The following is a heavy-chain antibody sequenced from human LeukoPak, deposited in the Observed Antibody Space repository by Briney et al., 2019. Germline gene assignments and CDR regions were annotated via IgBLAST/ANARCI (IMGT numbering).Heavy chain of an antibody. CDR2: INPNSGGT. Sequence: ASVKVSCKASGYTFTVYYMHWVRQAPGQGLEWMGWINPNSGGTNYAQKFQGRVTMTRDTSISTAYMELSRLRSDDTAVYYCARANWSTILVLQGYDAFDIWGQGTMVTVSS. CDR1: GYTFTVYY. V-gene: IGHV1-2*02. D-gene: IGHD1-1*01. J-gene: IGHJ3*02. CDR3: ARANWSTILVLQGYDAFDI.